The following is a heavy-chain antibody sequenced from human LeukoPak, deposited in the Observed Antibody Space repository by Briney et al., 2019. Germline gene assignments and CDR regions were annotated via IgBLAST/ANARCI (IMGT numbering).Heavy chain of an antibody. CDR3: TTPPGKYYAWAYFQH. CDR1: GFTFSDAW. D-gene: IGHD2/OR15-2a*01. CDR2: IKSKTDGGTT. V-gene: IGHV3-15*01. J-gene: IGHJ1*01. Sequence: GESLKISCAAPGFTFSDAWMTWVRQAPGKGPEWIGRIKSKTDGGTTDYAAPVKGRFTISRDESSNTVYLQMNSLKTEDTAVYYCTTPPGKYYAWAYFQHWGQGTLVTVSS.